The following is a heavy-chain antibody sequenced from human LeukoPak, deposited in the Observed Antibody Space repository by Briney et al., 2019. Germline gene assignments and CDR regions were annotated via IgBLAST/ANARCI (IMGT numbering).Heavy chain of an antibody. J-gene: IGHJ3*02. V-gene: IGHV4-34*01. CDR2: INHSGST. Sequence: PSETLSLTCAVSGGSFSGYYWSWIRQPPGKGLEWIGEINHSGSTNYNPSLKSRVTISVDTSKNQFSLKLSSVTAADTAVYYCARAEVAFDIWGQGTIVTVSS. CDR1: GGSFSGYY. CDR3: ARAEVAFDI.